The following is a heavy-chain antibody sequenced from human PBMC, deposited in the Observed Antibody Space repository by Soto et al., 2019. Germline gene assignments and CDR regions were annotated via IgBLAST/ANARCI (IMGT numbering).Heavy chain of an antibody. D-gene: IGHD6-19*01. V-gene: IGHV1-46*01. CDR3: ARVAVAGTLDS. Sequence: ASVKVSCKASGYTFTSYYMHWVRQAPGQGLEWMGLINPSGGSTSYAQKFQGRVTMTRDTSTSSVYMELSSLRSEDTAVYYCARVAVAGTLDSWGQGTLVPVSS. CDR2: INPSGGST. CDR1: GYTFTSYY. J-gene: IGHJ5*01.